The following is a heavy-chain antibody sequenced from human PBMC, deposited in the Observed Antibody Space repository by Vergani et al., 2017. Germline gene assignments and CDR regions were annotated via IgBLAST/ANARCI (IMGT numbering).Heavy chain of an antibody. J-gene: IGHJ4*02. Sequence: QVQLVESAGGVVQPGGSLRLSCAASGFILRIFGMHWIRQAPGKGLEWLAYIGKDGINTRYRDAVKGRFTVSRDNSKDILYLQLDSLRSEDTPLSYCDXYLRDSTDGLPNSWGRGTRVTVSS. CDR3: DXYLRDSTDGLPNS. V-gene: IGHV3-30*02. D-gene: IGHD2-21*02. CDR1: GFILRIFG. CDR2: IGKDGINT.